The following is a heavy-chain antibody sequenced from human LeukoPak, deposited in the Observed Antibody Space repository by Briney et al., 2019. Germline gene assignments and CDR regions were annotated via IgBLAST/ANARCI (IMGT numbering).Heavy chain of an antibody. CDR1: GGTFSSYA. D-gene: IGHD3-9*01. V-gene: IGHV1-69*06. CDR3: ARNDHDILTGYYNYYFDY. Sequence: SVKVSCKASGGTFSSYAISWVRQAPGQGLEWMGGLIPIFGTANYAQKFQGRVTITADKSTSTAYMELSSLRSEDTAVYYCARNDHDILTGYYNYYFDYWGRGTLVTVSS. J-gene: IGHJ4*02. CDR2: LIPIFGTA.